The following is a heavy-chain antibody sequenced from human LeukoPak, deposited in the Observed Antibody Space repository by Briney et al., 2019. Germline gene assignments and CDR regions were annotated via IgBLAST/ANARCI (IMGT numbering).Heavy chain of an antibody. V-gene: IGHV1-2*04. Sequence: ASVKVSCKASGYTFTGYYMHWVRQAPGQGLEWMGWINPNSGGTNYAQKFQGWVTMTRDTSICTAYMELSRLRSDDTAVYYCARGYDCSSTSCYADFDYWGQGTLVTVSS. CDR2: INPNSGGT. CDR3: ARGYDCSSTSCYADFDY. CDR1: GYTFTGYY. D-gene: IGHD2-2*01. J-gene: IGHJ4*02.